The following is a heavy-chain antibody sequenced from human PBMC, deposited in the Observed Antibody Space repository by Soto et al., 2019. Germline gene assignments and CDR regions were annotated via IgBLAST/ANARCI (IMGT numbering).Heavy chain of an antibody. CDR3: ASPSPGYCSGGSCYVY. D-gene: IGHD2-15*01. CDR1: GGSISSGGYY. V-gene: IGHV4-31*03. CDR2: IYYSGST. Sequence: QVQLQESGPGLVKPSQTLSLTCTVSGGSISSGGYYWSWIRQHPGKGLEWIGYIYYSGSTYYNPSLKSRVTISVDTSKNQFSLKLSSVTAADTGVYYCASPSPGYCSGGSCYVYWGQGTLVTVSS. J-gene: IGHJ4*02.